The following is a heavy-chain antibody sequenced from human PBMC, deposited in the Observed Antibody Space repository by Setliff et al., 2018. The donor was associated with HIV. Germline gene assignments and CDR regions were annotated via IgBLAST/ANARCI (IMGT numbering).Heavy chain of an antibody. CDR3: ATRGYSYGYFDY. V-gene: IGHV1-69*02. CDR1: GGTFSNYM. J-gene: IGHJ4*02. Sequence: SVKVSCKASGGTFSNYMISWVRQAPGQGLEWMTRIFPFLGVANYTQNFQGRVTITADKSTSTAYMELSSLRSEDTAVYYCATRGYSYGYFDYWGQGTLVTVSS. D-gene: IGHD5-18*01. CDR2: IFPFLGVA.